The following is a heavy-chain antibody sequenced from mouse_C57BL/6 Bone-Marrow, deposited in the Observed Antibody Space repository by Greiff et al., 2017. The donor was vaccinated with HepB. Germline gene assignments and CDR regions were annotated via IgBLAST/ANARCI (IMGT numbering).Heavy chain of an antibody. CDR1: GYTFTDYY. V-gene: IGHV1-26*01. D-gene: IGHD2-5*01. CDR2: INPNNGGT. CDR3: AKSNYVAMDY. J-gene: IGHJ4*01. Sequence: VQLQQSGPELVKPGDSVKISCKASGYTFTDYYMNWVKQSHGKSLEWIGDINPNNGGTSYNQKFKGKATLTVDKSSSTAYMELRSLTSEDSAVYYCAKSNYVAMDYWGQGTSVTVSS.